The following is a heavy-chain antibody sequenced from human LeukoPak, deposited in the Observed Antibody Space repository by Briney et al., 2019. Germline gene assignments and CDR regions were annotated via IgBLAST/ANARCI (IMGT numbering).Heavy chain of an antibody. J-gene: IGHJ4*02. CDR2: IYYSGST. V-gene: IGHV4-39*01. Sequence: SETLSLTCTVSGGSISSSSYYWGWIRQPPGKGLEWIASIYYSGSTSYNPSLKSRVTISVDTSKNQFSLKLSSVTAADTAVYYCARQDRITIFGVGPFDYWGQGTLVTVSS. CDR3: ARQDRITIFGVGPFDY. D-gene: IGHD3-3*01. CDR1: GGSISSSSYY.